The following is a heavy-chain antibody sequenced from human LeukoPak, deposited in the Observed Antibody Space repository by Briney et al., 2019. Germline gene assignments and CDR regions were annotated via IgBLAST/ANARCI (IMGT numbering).Heavy chain of an antibody. Sequence: PSETLSLTCTVSGGSISSSSYYWGWIRHPPGKGLEWIGSIYYSGSTYYNPSLKSRVTISVDTSKNQFSLKLSSVTAADTAVYYCARARSWGSYSPFFDYWGQGTLVTVSS. CDR2: IYYSGST. D-gene: IGHD1-26*01. CDR1: GGSISSSSYY. CDR3: ARARSWGSYSPFFDY. J-gene: IGHJ4*02. V-gene: IGHV4-39*01.